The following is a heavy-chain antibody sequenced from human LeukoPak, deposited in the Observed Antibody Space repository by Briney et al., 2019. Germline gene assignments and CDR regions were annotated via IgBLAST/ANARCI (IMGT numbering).Heavy chain of an antibody. J-gene: IGHJ4*02. Sequence: SETLSLTCTVSSGSISSYYWSWIRQPAGKGLEWIGRIHTSGSTKYNPSLKSRVTMSGDMSKNQLSLKLSSVTAADTAVYYCARDAYYYDSSGYIRFDYWGQGTLVTVSS. D-gene: IGHD3-22*01. CDR3: ARDAYYYDSSGYIRFDY. CDR2: IHTSGST. V-gene: IGHV4-4*07. CDR1: SGSISSYY.